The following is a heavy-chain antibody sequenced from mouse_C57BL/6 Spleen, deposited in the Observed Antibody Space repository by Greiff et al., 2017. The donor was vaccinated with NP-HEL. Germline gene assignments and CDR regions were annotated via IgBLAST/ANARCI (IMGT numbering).Heavy chain of an antibody. CDR3: AIYYGNCVYWYFDV. J-gene: IGHJ1*03. CDR2: INPSNGGT. V-gene: IGHV1-53*01. CDR1: GYTFTSYW. Sequence: VQLQQSGTELVKPGASVKLSCKASGYTFTSYWMHWVKQRPGQGLEWIGNINPSNGGTNYNEKFKSKATLTVDKSSSTAYMQLSSLTSEDSAVYYCAIYYGNCVYWYFDVWGTGTTVTVSS. D-gene: IGHD2-1*01.